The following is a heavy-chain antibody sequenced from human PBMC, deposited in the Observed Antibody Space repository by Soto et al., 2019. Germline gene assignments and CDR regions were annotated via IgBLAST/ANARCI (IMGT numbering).Heavy chain of an antibody. J-gene: IGHJ4*02. CDR3: AKDRTPNVLLWFGELFCFDY. D-gene: IGHD3-10*01. V-gene: IGHV3-23*01. CDR2: ISGSGGST. CDR1: GFTFSSYA. Sequence: EVQLLESGGGLVQPGGSLRLSCAASGFTFSSYAMSWVRQAPGKGLEWVSAISGSGGSTYYADSVKGRFTISRDNSKNTLYLQMNSLRAEDTAVYYCAKDRTPNVLLWFGELFCFDYWGQGTLVTVSS.